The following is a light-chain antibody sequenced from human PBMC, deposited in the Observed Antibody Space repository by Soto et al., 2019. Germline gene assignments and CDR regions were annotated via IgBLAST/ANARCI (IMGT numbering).Light chain of an antibody. CDR2: AAS. Sequence: AIQMTQSPSSLSASVGDRVTITCRASQGVKNDLGWYQQKPGKAPKLLIYAASSLQSGVPSRFSGSGSGTEFTLTISSLQRDDFGIYYCQQYSRLWSFGQGTKVDIK. V-gene: IGKV1-6*01. J-gene: IGKJ1*01. CDR3: QQYSRLWS. CDR1: QGVKND.